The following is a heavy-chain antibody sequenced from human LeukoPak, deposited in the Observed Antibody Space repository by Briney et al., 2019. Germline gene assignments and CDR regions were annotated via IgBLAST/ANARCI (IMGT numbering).Heavy chain of an antibody. CDR2: ISASGGST. CDR1: GFTFSSFA. CDR3: AKGISIYSYFDN. D-gene: IGHD3-16*02. Sequence: GGSLRLSCAASGFTFSSFAMSWVRQAPGKGLEWISVISASGGSTYYADSVKGRFTISRDNSKNTLHLQMNSLRAEDTAVNYCAKGISIYSYFDNWGQGTLVTVSS. V-gene: IGHV3-23*01. J-gene: IGHJ4*02.